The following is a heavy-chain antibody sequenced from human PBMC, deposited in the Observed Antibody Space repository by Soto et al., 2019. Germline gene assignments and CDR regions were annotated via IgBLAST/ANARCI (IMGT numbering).Heavy chain of an antibody. CDR1: GFTFRSYV. D-gene: IGHD3-16*01. CDR2: TSYDGSDK. CDR3: ARWGTTGGLDV. Sequence: QVQLVESGGSVVQPGASLRVSCVGSGFTFRSYVMHWVRQAPGKGLEWVALTSYDGSDKYYDDSVRGRFTISRDNSRNTVDLQMDSLRLEDTALYYCARWGTTGGLDVWGQGTLVSVSS. J-gene: IGHJ1*01. V-gene: IGHV3-30*19.